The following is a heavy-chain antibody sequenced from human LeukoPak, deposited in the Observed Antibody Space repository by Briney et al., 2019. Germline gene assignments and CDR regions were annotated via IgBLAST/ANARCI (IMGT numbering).Heavy chain of an antibody. Sequence: GGSLRLSCAASGFTLSSYGMHWVRQAPGKGLEWVAVISYDGSNKYYADSVKGRFTISRDNSKNTLYLQMNSLRAEDTAVYYCAKDIDCSGGSCYTWGYYGMDVWGKGTTVTVSS. J-gene: IGHJ6*04. CDR2: ISYDGSNK. D-gene: IGHD2-15*01. CDR1: GFTLSSYG. V-gene: IGHV3-30*18. CDR3: AKDIDCSGGSCYTWGYYGMDV.